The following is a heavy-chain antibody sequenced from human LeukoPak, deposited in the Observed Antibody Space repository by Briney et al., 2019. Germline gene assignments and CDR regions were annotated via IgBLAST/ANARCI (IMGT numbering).Heavy chain of an antibody. V-gene: IGHV1-46*01. J-gene: IGHJ3*02. Sequence: ASVKVSCKASGYTFTSYYMHWVRQAPEQGLESMVIINPSGGSTSYAQKFQGRVTMTRDTSTSTVYMELSSLRSEDTAVYYCAREERYNWNDGDAFDIWGQGTMVTVSS. CDR1: GYTFTSYY. CDR2: INPSGGST. CDR3: AREERYNWNDGDAFDI. D-gene: IGHD1-1*01.